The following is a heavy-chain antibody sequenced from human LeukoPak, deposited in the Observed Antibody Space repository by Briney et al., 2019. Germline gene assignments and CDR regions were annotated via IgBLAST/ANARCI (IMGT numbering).Heavy chain of an antibody. D-gene: IGHD3-3*01. CDR3: ARDLITIFGVVIIPSYYFDY. CDR1: GYTFTGYY. CDR2: INPNSGGT. J-gene: IGHJ4*02. Sequence: ASVKVSCKASGYTFTGYYMHWVRQAPGQGLEWMGWINPNSGGTNYAQKFQGRVTMTRDTSISTAYMELSRLRSDDTAVYYCARDLITIFGVVIIPSYYFDYWGQGTLVTVSS. V-gene: IGHV1-2*02.